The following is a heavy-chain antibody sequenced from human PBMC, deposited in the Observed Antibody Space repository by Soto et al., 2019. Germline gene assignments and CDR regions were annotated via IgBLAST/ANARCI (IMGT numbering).Heavy chain of an antibody. D-gene: IGHD5-12*01. CDR3: ARDSGYDLTQPGMDV. V-gene: IGHV3-13*01. CDR2: IGAAGDT. CDR1: GFTFNNYD. J-gene: IGHJ6*02. Sequence: GGSLRLSCAASGFTFNNYDMHWVRQATGKGLEWVAVIGAAGDTHYPGSVKGRFTISRENCKNSVYLQMNSLRAGDTAIYYCARDSGYDLTQPGMDVWGQGTTVTVSS.